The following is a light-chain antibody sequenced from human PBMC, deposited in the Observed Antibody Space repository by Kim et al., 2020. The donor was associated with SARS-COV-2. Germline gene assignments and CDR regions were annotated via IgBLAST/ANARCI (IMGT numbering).Light chain of an antibody. CDR2: DVS. CDR1: NSDVGGYDY. CDR3: CSYAGGYTFI. Sequence: GQSVTISCTGTNSDVGGYDYVSWYRQHPGNAPKLMIYDVSERPSGVPDRLSGSKSANTASLTISGLQAEDEADYYCCSYAGGYTFIFGGGTQLTVL. J-gene: IGLJ2*01. V-gene: IGLV2-11*03.